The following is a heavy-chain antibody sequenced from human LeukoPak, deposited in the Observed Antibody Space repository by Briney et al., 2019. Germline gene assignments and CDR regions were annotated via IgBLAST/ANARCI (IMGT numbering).Heavy chain of an antibody. CDR3: AGTPIKAGYSSGWYDFDY. V-gene: IGHV4-59*08. D-gene: IGHD6-19*01. J-gene: IGHJ4*02. Sequence: SETLSLTCTVSGGSISSYYWSWLRQPPGKGLEWIGYIYYSGSTNYNPSLKSRVTISVDTSKNQFSLKLSSVTAADTAVYYCAGTPIKAGYSSGWYDFDYWGQGTLVTVSS. CDR2: IYYSGST. CDR1: GGSISSYY.